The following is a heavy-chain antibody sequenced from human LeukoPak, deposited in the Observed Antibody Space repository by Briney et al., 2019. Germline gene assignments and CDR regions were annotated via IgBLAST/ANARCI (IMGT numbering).Heavy chain of an antibody. D-gene: IGHD1-26*01. J-gene: IGHJ4*02. CDR2: IHYNGIT. CDR1: GSMYNYY. CDR3: ARHISSGGTYAHFDY. Sequence: VKPSETLSLTCTVSGSMYNYYWSWIRQPPGKGLEWIGCIHYNGITNYSPSLKSRVTMSLDTSKNQVSLKLNSVSAADTAVYYCARHISSGGTYAHFDYWGQGTLVTVSS. V-gene: IGHV4-59*08.